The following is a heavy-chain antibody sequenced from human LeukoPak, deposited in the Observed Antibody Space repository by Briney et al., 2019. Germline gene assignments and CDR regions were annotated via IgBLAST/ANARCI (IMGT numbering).Heavy chain of an antibody. CDR3: AKLGRVVVAASSEIDY. CDR2: ISGSGGST. D-gene: IGHD2-15*01. V-gene: IGHV3-23*01. J-gene: IGHJ4*02. CDR1: GFTFSSYA. Sequence: PGGSLRLSCAASGFTFSSYAMSWVRQAPGKGLEWVSAISGSGGSTYYADSVKGRFTISRDNSKNTLYLQMNSLRAEDTAVYYCAKLGRVVVAASSEIDYWGQGTLVTVSS.